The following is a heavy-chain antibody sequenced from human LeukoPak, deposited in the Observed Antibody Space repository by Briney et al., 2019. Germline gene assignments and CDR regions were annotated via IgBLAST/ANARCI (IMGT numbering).Heavy chain of an antibody. CDR2: ISGSGGST. D-gene: IGHD6-19*01. V-gene: IGHV3-23*01. CDR1: GFTFSSYA. J-gene: IGHJ4*02. CDR3: AKGVAVAGTWLDY. Sequence: GGSLRLSCAASGFTFSSYAMSWVRQAPGKGLEWVSAISGSGGSTCYADSVKGRFTISRDNSKNTLYLQVNSLRAEDTAVYYCAKGVAVAGTWLDYWGQGTLVTVSS.